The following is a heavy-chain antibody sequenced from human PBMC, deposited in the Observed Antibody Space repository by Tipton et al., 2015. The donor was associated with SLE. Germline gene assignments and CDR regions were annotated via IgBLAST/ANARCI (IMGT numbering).Heavy chain of an antibody. CDR1: GGSLTTRGYY. Sequence: GLVKPSETLSLNCTVSGGSLTTRGYYWAWIRPSPGKGLELIGHFYYRGGTYYNPSLRPRLTIPVDTSNNQFSLNLSSLTAADTAVYFCARQDLGRAATLTFDIWGLRTLVTVSS. J-gene: IGHJ4*02. D-gene: IGHD6-25*01. CDR2: FYYRGGT. V-gene: IGHV4-39*01. CDR3: ARQDLGRAATLTFDI.